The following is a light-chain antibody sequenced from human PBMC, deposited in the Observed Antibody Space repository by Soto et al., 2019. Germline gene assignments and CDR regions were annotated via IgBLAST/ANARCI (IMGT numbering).Light chain of an antibody. J-gene: IGKJ1*01. V-gene: IGKV1-5*03. CDR2: KAS. CDR1: QSISNW. Sequence: DIQMTQSPSTLSASVGDRVTITCRASQSISNWLAWFQQKPGKAPKLLIYKASSLEGGVPSRFSGMGSGTEFTLTISSLQPDDFATYYCQQYSTGYRMFGQGTEVEIK. CDR3: QQYSTGYRM.